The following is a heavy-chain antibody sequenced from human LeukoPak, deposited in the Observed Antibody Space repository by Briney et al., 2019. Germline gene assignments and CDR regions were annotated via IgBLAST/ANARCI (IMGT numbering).Heavy chain of an antibody. D-gene: IGHD4-17*01. J-gene: IGHJ4*02. CDR3: ARVQGTVRASNFDY. V-gene: IGHV1-69*04. Sequence: SVKVSCKASGGTFSSYAISWVRQAPGQGLEWMGRIIPILGIANYTQKFQGRVTITADKSTSTAYMELSSLRSEDTAVYYCARVQGTVRASNFDYWGQGTLVTVSS. CDR2: IIPILGIA. CDR1: GGTFSSYA.